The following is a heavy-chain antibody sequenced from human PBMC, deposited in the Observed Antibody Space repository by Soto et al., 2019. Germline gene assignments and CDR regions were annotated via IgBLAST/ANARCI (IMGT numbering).Heavy chain of an antibody. D-gene: IGHD5-12*01. Sequence: QVQLVQSGAEVKKPGSSVKVSCKASGGTLSSYAISWVRQAPGQGLEWMGGIIPIFGTANYAQKFQGRVTITADESTSTAYMELSSLRSEDTAVYYCARDPFASYSGYGNYGMDVWGQGTTVTVSS. CDR2: IIPIFGTA. J-gene: IGHJ6*02. V-gene: IGHV1-69*01. CDR3: ARDPFASYSGYGNYGMDV. CDR1: GGTLSSYA.